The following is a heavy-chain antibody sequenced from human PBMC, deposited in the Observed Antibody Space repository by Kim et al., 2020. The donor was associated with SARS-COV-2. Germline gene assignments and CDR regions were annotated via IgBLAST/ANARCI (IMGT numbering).Heavy chain of an antibody. CDR2: INPGNTET. CDR3: ARLSDSGHYVAVY. V-gene: IGHV5-51*01. J-gene: IGHJ4*02. Sequence: GKGLACMGIINPGNTETRHSPSFQGQVTISADRSISTTYLQWSSLKASDTAMYYCARLSDSGHYVAVYWGQGTLVTVSS. D-gene: IGHD3-22*01.